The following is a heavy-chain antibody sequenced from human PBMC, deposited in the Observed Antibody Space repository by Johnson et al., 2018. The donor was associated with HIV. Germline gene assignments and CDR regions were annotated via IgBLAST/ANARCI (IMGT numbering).Heavy chain of an antibody. CDR2: ISYDGSNK. V-gene: IGHV3-30*04. CDR3: ARNYYDSSDAFDI. Sequence: VQLLESGGGVVQPGRSLRLSCAASGFTFSSYAMHWVRQAPGKGLEWVAVISYDGSNKYYADSVKGRFTISRDNSKNTLYLQMNSLRAEDTAVYYCARNYYDSSDAFDIWGQGTMVTVSS. J-gene: IGHJ3*02. D-gene: IGHD3-22*01. CDR1: GFTFSSYA.